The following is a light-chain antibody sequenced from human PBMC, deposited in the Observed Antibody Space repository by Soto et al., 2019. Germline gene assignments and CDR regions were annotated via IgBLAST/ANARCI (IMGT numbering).Light chain of an antibody. Sequence: SYELTQPPSVSGAPGRTAIITCGGSKVGSKSVHWYQQKPGQAPVLVIYYDVDRPSGIPERFSGSNSGDTATLTIASVEAGDEADYYCQVWDGSTHHLVFGGGTKLTVL. CDR2: YDV. J-gene: IGLJ3*02. CDR1: KVGSKS. V-gene: IGLV3-21*04. CDR3: QVWDGSTHHLV.